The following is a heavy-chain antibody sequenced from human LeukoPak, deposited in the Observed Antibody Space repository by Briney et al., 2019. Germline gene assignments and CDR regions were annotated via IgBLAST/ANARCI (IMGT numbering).Heavy chain of an antibody. V-gene: IGHV3-23*01. Sequence: GGSLRLSCAASGFTSSSYAMSWVRQAPGKGLEWVSHKTGISATTFYADSVKGRFTISRDDSKNTLYLQMNSLRAEDTAVYYCARRAALSRNFDSWGQGTLVTVSS. CDR3: ARRAALSRNFDS. D-gene: IGHD3-16*01. J-gene: IGHJ4*02. CDR1: GFTSSSYA. CDR2: KTGISATT.